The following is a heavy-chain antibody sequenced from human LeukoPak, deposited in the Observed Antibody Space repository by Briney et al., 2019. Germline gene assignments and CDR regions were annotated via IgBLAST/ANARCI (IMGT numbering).Heavy chain of an antibody. J-gene: IGHJ5*02. CDR2: ISYDGSNK. CDR3: ARDAGFYGDYWGDWFDP. D-gene: IGHD4-17*01. V-gene: IGHV3-30*03. CDR1: GFTFSSYG. Sequence: GGSLRLSCAASGFTFSSYGMHWVRQAPGKGLEWVAVISYDGSNKYYADSVKGRFTISRDNSKNTLYLQMNSLRAEDTAVYYCARDAGFYGDYWGDWFDPWGQGTLVTVSS.